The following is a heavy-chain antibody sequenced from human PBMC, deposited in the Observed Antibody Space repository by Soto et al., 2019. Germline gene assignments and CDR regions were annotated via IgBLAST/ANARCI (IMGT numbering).Heavy chain of an antibody. D-gene: IGHD3-10*01. J-gene: IGHJ4*02. CDR1: GFSFSDHY. CDR3: AGDVHYYTSDY. CDR2: ISGSGTTI. V-gene: IGHV3-11*01. Sequence: QVQLGESGGGLVKPGGYLRLSCGATGFSFSDHYMTWIRQAPGKGLEWVSYISGSGTTIYYTDSVKGRFTVSRDNAKNSVYLQMNSLRAEDTAVYYCAGDVHYYTSDYWGQGTLVTVSS.